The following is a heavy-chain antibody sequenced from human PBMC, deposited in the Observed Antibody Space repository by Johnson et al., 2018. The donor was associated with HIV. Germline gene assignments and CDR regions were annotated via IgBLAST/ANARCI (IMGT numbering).Heavy chain of an antibody. CDR1: GFTFDDYA. D-gene: IGHD3-3*01. J-gene: IGHJ3*02. CDR3: ARLKGYGFWRVDAFDI. V-gene: IGHV3-23*04. Sequence: VQLVESGGGVVQPGRSLRLSCAASGFTFDDYAMHWVRQAPGKGLEWVSGISGSGGSTYYADSVRGRFTISRDNSKNTLYLQMESLRAEDTAVYYCARLKGYGFWRVDAFDIWGQGTMVTVSS. CDR2: ISGSGGST.